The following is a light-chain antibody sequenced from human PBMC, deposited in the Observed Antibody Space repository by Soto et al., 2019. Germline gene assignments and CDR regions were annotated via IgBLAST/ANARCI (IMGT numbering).Light chain of an antibody. V-gene: IGKV3-15*01. CDR1: QSVSSN. Sequence: EIVMTQSPATLSVSPGERATLSCRASQSVSSNLAWYQQKPGQAPRLLIYGATTRATGIPARFSGSGSGTEFTLTISSLQSEDLALYYCQQYNEWLTFGGGTKVEIK. J-gene: IGKJ4*01. CDR2: GAT. CDR3: QQYNEWLT.